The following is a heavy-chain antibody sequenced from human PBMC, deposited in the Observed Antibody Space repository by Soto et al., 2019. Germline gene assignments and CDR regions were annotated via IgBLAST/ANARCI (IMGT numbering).Heavy chain of an antibody. V-gene: IGHV4-59*01. CDR3: ARAHDYYDSSGYYYQGAFDI. CDR1: GDSTSRYY. D-gene: IGHD3-22*01. J-gene: IGHJ3*02. Sequence: PSEILSLICTVSGDSTSRYYLSLIRQPPGKGLEWIGYIYYSGSTNYNPSLKSRVTISVDTSKNQFSLKLSSVTAADTAVYYCARAHDYYDSSGYYYQGAFDIWGKGTMVTVS. CDR2: IYYSGST.